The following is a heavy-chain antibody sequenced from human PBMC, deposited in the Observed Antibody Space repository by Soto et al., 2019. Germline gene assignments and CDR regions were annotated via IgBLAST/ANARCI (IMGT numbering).Heavy chain of an antibody. CDR2: IYYSGST. Sequence: SETLSLTCTVSGGSISSSSYYWGWIRQPPGKGLEWIESIYYSGSTYYNPSLKSRVTISVDTSKNQFSLKLSSVTAADTAVYYCARHSSYSSRLTVLNWFDPWGQGTLVTVSS. D-gene: IGHD6-13*01. V-gene: IGHV4-39*01. CDR1: GGSISSSSYY. CDR3: ARHSSYSSRLTVLNWFDP. J-gene: IGHJ5*02.